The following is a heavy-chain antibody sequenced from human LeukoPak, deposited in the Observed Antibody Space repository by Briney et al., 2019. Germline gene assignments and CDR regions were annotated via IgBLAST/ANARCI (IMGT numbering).Heavy chain of an antibody. V-gene: IGHV3-74*01. Sequence: GGSLRLSCAASGFAFSNNWMHWVRQAPGKGLVWVSRINSDGSTTTYADSVKGRFTISRDNSKNTLYLQMNSLRAEDTAVYYCAKEPRWEQLHSFDIWGQGTTVTVSS. CDR1: GFAFSNNW. D-gene: IGHD1/OR15-1a*01. CDR2: INSDGSTT. CDR3: AKEPRWEQLHSFDI. J-gene: IGHJ3*02.